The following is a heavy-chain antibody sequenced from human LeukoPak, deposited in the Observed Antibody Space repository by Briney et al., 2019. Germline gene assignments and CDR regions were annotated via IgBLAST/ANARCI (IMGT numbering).Heavy chain of an antibody. CDR3: ARERFIVGATQTLDY. V-gene: IGHV4-39*02. D-gene: IGHD1-26*01. CDR2: IYYSGST. CDR1: GGSISSSRYN. Sequence: SETLSLTCTVSGGSISSSRYNWGWIRQPPGKGLEWIGSIYYSGSTYYNPSLRSRVTISVDTSKSQFSLRLSSVSAADTAVYFCARERFIVGATQTLDYWGQGTLVTVSS. J-gene: IGHJ4*02.